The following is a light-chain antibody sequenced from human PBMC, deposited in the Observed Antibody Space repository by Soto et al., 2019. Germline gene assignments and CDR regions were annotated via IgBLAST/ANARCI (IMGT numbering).Light chain of an antibody. CDR2: DAY. J-gene: IGKJ5*01. Sequence: EVVFTQFPVTLSLSPGERSTLSCRASQSFRGLLAWYQQKPGQAPRLLIYDAYNRATGIPPRFSGSGSGTDFTLTISSLEPEDSAVYYCQQRHMWPITFGQGTRLENK. V-gene: IGKV3-11*01. CDR3: QQRHMWPIT. CDR1: QSFRGL.